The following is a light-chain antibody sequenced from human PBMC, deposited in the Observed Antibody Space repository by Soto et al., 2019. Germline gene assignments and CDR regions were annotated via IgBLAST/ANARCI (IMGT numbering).Light chain of an antibody. CDR3: ASWDASLSGWM. CDR1: RSNIESNT. V-gene: IGLV1-44*01. J-gene: IGLJ3*02. CDR2: SNN. Sequence: QSVLTQPPSASGTPGQRVAISCSGSRSNIESNTVNWYQQLPGAAPKLLIFSNNQRPSGVPDRFSGSKSGTSASLAISGLQSADEADYFCASWDASLSGWMFGGGTKLTVL.